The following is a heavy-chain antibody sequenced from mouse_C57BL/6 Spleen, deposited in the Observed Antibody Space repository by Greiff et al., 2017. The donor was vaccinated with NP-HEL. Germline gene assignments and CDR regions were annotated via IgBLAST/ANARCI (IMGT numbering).Heavy chain of an antibody. CDR3: ARTGNPYFDY. D-gene: IGHD2-1*01. V-gene: IGHV1-50*01. CDR2: IDPSDSYT. J-gene: IGHJ2*01. CDR1: GYTFTSYW. Sequence: QVQLKQPGAELVKPGASVKLSCKASGYTFTSYWMQWVKQRPGQGLEWIGEIDPSDSYTNYNQKFKGKATLTVDTSSSTAYMQLSSLTSEDSAVYYCARTGNPYFDYWGQGTTLTVSS.